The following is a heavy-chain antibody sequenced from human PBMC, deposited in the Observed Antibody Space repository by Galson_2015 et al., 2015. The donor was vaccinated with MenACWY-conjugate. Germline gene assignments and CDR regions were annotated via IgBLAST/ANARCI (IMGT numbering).Heavy chain of an antibody. D-gene: IGHD3-10*01. CDR1: GFTFSGSA. Sequence: SLRLSCAASGFTFSGSAIHWVRQASGRGLEWVGRIRGKVGSYATVYAASKKGRFIISRDDSKGTAYLQMNSLETEDTAVYYCSRLGEDTSYFSNYDMEVWGQGTPVTVSS. CDR3: SRLGEDTSYFSNYDMEV. CDR2: IRGKVGSYAT. V-gene: IGHV3-73*01. J-gene: IGHJ6*02.